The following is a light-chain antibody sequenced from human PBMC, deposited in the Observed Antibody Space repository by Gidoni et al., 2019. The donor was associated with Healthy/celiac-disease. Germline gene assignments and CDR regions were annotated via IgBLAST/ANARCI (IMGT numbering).Light chain of an antibody. Sequence: DIQMTQSPSTLSASVGDRVTITCRASQSISSWLAWYQQKTGKAPKLLIYKASSLESGVPSRFSGSGSGTEFTLTISSLQPDDFATYYCQQYNSYEGTFGGGTKVEIK. V-gene: IGKV1-5*03. CDR2: KAS. CDR1: QSISSW. J-gene: IGKJ4*01. CDR3: QQYNSYEGT.